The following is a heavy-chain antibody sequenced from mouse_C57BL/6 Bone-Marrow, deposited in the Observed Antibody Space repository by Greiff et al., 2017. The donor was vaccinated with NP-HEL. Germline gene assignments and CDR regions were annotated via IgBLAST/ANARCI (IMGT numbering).Heavy chain of an antibody. Sequence: VQLQQSGAELVRPGASVKLSCTASGFNIKDDYMHWVKQRPEQGLEWIGWIDPENGDTEYASKFQGKATITADTSSNTAYLQLSSLTSEDTAVYYCTMVTTKGFAYWGQGTLVTVSA. CDR2: IDPENGDT. CDR3: TMVTTKGFAY. J-gene: IGHJ3*01. CDR1: GFNIKDDY. D-gene: IGHD2-2*01. V-gene: IGHV14-4*01.